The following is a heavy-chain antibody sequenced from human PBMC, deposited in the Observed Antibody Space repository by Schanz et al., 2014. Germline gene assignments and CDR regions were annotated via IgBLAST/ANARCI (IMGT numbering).Heavy chain of an antibody. CDR3: ARDTTWRLDL. CDR2: VFPNGIT. CDR1: GGSIRSGTYY. Sequence: QVQLQESGPGLVKPSQTLSLTCTVSGGSIRSGTYYWSWIRQPAGKALEWVGRVFPNGITNYNPSLKIRVPLSLDTSNNKFPLTLPSLTAADTAVYYCARDTTWRLDLWGRGTLXTVSS. J-gene: IGHJ2*01. V-gene: IGHV4-61*02. D-gene: IGHD1-1*01.